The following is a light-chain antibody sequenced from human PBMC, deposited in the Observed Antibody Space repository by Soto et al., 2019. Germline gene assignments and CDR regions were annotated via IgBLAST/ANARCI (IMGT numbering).Light chain of an antibody. Sequence: AIQLTQSPSSLSAYVGDSVSITCRASQGISSALAWYQQKPGRAPKLLIYDASSLEGGVPSRFSGSRSGTDFTLPVSSLKPEDFATYCCQQFDDYPYTFGPGNKVDIK. V-gene: IGKV1D-13*01. CDR1: QGISSA. CDR2: DAS. J-gene: IGKJ3*01. CDR3: QQFDDYPYT.